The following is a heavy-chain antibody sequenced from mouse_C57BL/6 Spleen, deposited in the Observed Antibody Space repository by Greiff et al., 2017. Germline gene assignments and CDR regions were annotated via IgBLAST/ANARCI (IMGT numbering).Heavy chain of an antibody. CDR1: GFTFSSYG. D-gene: IGHD1-1*01. CDR2: ISSGGSYT. Sequence: EVKLVESGGDLVKPGGSLKLSCAASGFTFSSYGMPWVRQTPDKRLEWVATISSGGSYTYYPDSVKGRFTISRDNAKNTLYLQMSSLKSEDTAMYYCARRDYYGSSCDYWGQGTTLTVSS. V-gene: IGHV5-6*02. CDR3: ARRDYYGSSCDY. J-gene: IGHJ2*01.